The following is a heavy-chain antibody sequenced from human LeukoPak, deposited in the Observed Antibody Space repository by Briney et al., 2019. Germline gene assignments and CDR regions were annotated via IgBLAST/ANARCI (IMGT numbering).Heavy chain of an antibody. J-gene: IGHJ4*02. D-gene: IGHD6-19*01. CDR3: AKIPRRYSSGWYFDY. Sequence: SETLSLTCAVYGGSFSGYYWSWIRQPPGKGLEWIGEINHSGSTNYNPSLKSRVTISVDTSKNQFSLKLSSVTAEDTAVYYCAKIPRRYSSGWYFDYWGQGTLVTVSS. CDR1: GGSFSGYY. CDR2: INHSGST. V-gene: IGHV4-34*01.